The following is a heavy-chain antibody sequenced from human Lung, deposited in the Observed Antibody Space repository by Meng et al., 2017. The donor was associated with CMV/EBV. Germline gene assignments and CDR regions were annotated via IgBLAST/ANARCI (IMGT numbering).Heavy chain of an antibody. CDR1: GGSVSSGSYY. D-gene: IGHD2-15*01. CDR3: ARGFRGGYYYYYGMDV. V-gene: IGHV4-61*01. CDR2: IYYSGST. Sequence: SCTVSGGSVSSGSYYWSWIRQPPGKGLEWIGYIYYSGSTNYNPSLKSRVTISVDTSKNQFSLKLSSVTAADTAVYYCARGFRGGYYYYYGMDVWXQGTTVTVSS. J-gene: IGHJ6*02.